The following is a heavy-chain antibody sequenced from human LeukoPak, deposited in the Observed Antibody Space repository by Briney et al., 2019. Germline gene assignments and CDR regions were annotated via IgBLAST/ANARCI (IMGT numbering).Heavy chain of an antibody. CDR1: GFTFSSYD. D-gene: IGHD3-16*01. V-gene: IGHV3-13*01. CDR2: IGTAGDT. Sequence: GGSLRLSCAASGFTFSSYDMHWVRQATGKGLEWVSAIGTAGDTYYPGSVKGRFTISRENAKNSLYLQMNSLRAGDTAVYYCARGPRLEAFDIWGQGTMLTVSS. CDR3: ARGPRLEAFDI. J-gene: IGHJ3*02.